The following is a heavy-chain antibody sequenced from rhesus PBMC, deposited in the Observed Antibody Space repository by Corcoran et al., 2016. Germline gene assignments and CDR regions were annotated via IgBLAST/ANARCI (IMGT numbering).Heavy chain of an antibody. Sequence: QVQLQESGPGLVKPSETLSLTCAVSGGSLRSYWWGGIRQSPGKGLEWIGNIYGSSGSTEYTPSLKIPATISRDTSKSQFSLKLSSVTAADTAVYYCARDFGIAAAGTIWGYWGQGVLVTVSS. V-gene: IGHV4-160*01. CDR2: IYGSSGST. D-gene: IGHD6-31*01. CDR1: GGSLRSYW. CDR3: ARDFGIAAAGTIWGY. J-gene: IGHJ4*01.